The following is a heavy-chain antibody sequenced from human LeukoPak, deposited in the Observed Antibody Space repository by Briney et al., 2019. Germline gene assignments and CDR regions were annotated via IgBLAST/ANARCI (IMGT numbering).Heavy chain of an antibody. D-gene: IGHD6-19*01. J-gene: IGHJ4*02. V-gene: IGHV1-2*02. CDR1: GYVFTGYY. Sequence: ASLKVSCKASGYVFTGYYMHWVRQAPGQGLEWMGWINPNSGGTKYAQKFHGRVTMTTDTSSSTAYMELSRLRSDDTAVYYCAREGDSSGWYERRGFDYWGQGTLVTVSS. CDR2: INPNSGGT. CDR3: AREGDSSGWYERRGFDY.